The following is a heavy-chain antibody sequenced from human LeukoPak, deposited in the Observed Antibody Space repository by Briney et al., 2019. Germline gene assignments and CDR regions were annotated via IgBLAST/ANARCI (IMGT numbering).Heavy chain of an antibody. CDR3: AREQAAVADFDY. Sequence: PSETLSLTCTVSGGSISSGDYYWSWIRQPPGKGLEWIGYIYYSGSTYYNPSLKSRVTISVDTSKDQFSLKLSSVTAADTAAYYCAREQAAVADFDYWGQGTLVTVSS. CDR2: IYYSGST. CDR1: GGSISSGDYY. J-gene: IGHJ4*02. V-gene: IGHV4-30-4*08. D-gene: IGHD6-19*01.